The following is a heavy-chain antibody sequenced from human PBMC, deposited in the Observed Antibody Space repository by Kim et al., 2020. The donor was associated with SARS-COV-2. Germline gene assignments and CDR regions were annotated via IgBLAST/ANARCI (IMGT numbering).Heavy chain of an antibody. J-gene: IGHJ4*02. V-gene: IGHV1-18*01. Sequence: ASVKVSCKASDYIFTSYGITWVRQAPGQGLEWMGWISTYNGLTRYSQKIQDRDTMTTDTSTTTAYLELRSLTSDDTAVYYCVRDPTGECWYDGRRPAFEYWGQGIRVNVSS. CDR2: ISTYNGLT. CDR3: VRDPTGECWYDGRRPAFEY. CDR1: DYIFTSYG. D-gene: IGHD3-16*01.